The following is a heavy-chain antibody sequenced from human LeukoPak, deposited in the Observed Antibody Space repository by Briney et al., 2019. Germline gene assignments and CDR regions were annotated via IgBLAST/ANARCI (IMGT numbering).Heavy chain of an antibody. V-gene: IGHV1-69*01. CDR3: ARVSIRGLRFLEQGEGRYYFDY. CDR2: IIPIFGTA. CDR1: GGTFSSYA. Sequence: SVKVSCKASGGTFSSYAISWVRQAPGQGLEWMRGIIPIFGTANYAQKFQGRVTITADESTSTAYMELSSLRSEDTAVYYCARVSIRGLRFLEQGEGRYYFDYWGQGTLVTVSS. D-gene: IGHD3-3*01. J-gene: IGHJ4*02.